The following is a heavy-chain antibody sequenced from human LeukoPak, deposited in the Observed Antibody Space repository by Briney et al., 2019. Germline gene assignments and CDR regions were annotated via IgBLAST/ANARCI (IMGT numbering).Heavy chain of an antibody. Sequence: PGGSLRLSCAASGFTFSSYWMHWGRQAPGNGLGWFSRINSYVSSTSYADSGQCRFTISRDNAKNSLYLQMNRLRAEDTAVYYCARGGSSSWYQGTYFDYWGQGTLVSVSS. CDR2: INSYVSST. D-gene: IGHD6-13*01. CDR1: GFTFSSYW. V-gene: IGHV3-74*01. CDR3: ARGGSSSWYQGTYFDY. J-gene: IGHJ4*02.